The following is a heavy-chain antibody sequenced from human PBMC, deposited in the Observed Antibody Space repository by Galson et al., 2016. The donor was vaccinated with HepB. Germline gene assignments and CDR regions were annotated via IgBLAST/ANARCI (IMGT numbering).Heavy chain of an antibody. Sequence: SVKVSCKASGYNLESYGITWVRRAPGQGLEWMGWISPDTGNTHYAQNLQGRVTMTTDTSTSTAYMELRSLISDDTAVYYCARGRGYSGYDHFDYWGQGTHVCFSS. CDR1: GYNLESYG. V-gene: IGHV1-18*01. J-gene: IGHJ4*02. D-gene: IGHD5-12*01. CDR3: ARGRGYSGYDHFDY. CDR2: ISPDTGNT.